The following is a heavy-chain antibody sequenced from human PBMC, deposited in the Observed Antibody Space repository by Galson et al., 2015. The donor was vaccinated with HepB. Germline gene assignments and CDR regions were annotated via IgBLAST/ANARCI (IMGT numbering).Heavy chain of an antibody. V-gene: IGHV3-23*01. D-gene: IGHD2-2*01. J-gene: IGHJ5*02. Sequence: SLRLSCAASGFTFSSYAMSWVRQAPGKGLEWVSAISGSGGSTYYADSVKGRFTISRDNSKNTLYLQMNSLRAEDTAVYYCAKPFSKVVPAASTNWFDPWGQGTLVTVSS. CDR2: ISGSGGST. CDR3: AKPFSKVVPAASTNWFDP. CDR1: GFTFSSYA.